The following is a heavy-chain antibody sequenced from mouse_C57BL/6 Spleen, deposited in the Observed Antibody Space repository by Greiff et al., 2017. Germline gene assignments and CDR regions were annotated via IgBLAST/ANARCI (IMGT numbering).Heavy chain of an antibody. CDR3: AREGNPRGRYYAMDY. CDR2: IYPGSGST. Sequence: VQLKQPGAELVKPGASVKMSCTASGYTFTSYWITWVKQRPGQGLEWIGDIYPGSGSTNYNEKFKSKATLTVDTTSNTAYMQLSSLTSEDSAVYYCAREGNPRGRYYAMDYWGQGTSVTVSS. D-gene: IGHD2-1*01. CDR1: GYTFTSYW. J-gene: IGHJ4*01. V-gene: IGHV1-55*01.